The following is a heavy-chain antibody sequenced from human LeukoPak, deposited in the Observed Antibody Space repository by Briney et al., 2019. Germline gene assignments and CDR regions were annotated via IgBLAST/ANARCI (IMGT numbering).Heavy chain of an antibody. CDR3: AKSGSYGDLFYDY. D-gene: IGHD4-17*01. J-gene: IGHJ4*02. Sequence: PGGSLRLSCAASGFTFSSYGMSWVRQAPGKGLEWVSAISGSGGSTYYADSVKGRFTISRDNSKNTLYLQMNSLRAEDTAVYYCAKSGSYGDLFYDYWGQGTLVTVSS. CDR2: ISGSGGST. CDR1: GFTFSSYG. V-gene: IGHV3-23*01.